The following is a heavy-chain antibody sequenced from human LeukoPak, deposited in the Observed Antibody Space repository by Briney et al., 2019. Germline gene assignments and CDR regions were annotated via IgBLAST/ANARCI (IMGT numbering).Heavy chain of an antibody. V-gene: IGHV4-39*01. CDR3: ARGPRMTTIFGVVIMGLDY. CDR2: IYYSGST. Sequence: PSETLSLTCTVSGDSISGFSYYWGWIRQPPGKGLEWIGSIYYSGSTYYNPSLKSRVTISVDTSKNQFSLKLTSVTAADTAVYYCARGPRMTTIFGVVIMGLDYWGQGTLVTVSS. CDR1: GDSISGFSYY. D-gene: IGHD3-3*01. J-gene: IGHJ4*02.